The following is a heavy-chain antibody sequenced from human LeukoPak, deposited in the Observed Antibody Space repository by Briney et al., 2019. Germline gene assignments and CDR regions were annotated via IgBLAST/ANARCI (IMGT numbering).Heavy chain of an antibody. Sequence: GGSLRLSCAASGFTFSNYGMHWVRQAPGKGLEWVAVIYFDGVNKYYADSVKGRFTISRDNSKNTLYLQTNSLRAEDTAVYYCARDSGYFDYWGQGTLVTVSS. D-gene: IGHD3-10*01. CDR2: IYFDGVNK. V-gene: IGHV3-33*01. J-gene: IGHJ4*02. CDR1: GFTFSNYG. CDR3: ARDSGYFDY.